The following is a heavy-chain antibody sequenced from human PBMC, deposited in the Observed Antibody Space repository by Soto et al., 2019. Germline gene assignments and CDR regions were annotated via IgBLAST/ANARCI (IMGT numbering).Heavy chain of an antibody. CDR1: GFTFSSYA. CDR2: ISGSGGST. Sequence: EVQLLESGGGLVQPGGSLRLSCAASGFTFSSYAMSWVRQAPGKGLEWVSAISGSGGSTYYADSVKGRFTISRDNSKNTLYLQMNSRRAEDTAVYYCAKEEYGDSVYYYGMDVWGQGTTVTVSS. D-gene: IGHD4-17*01. J-gene: IGHJ6*02. V-gene: IGHV3-23*01. CDR3: AKEEYGDSVYYYGMDV.